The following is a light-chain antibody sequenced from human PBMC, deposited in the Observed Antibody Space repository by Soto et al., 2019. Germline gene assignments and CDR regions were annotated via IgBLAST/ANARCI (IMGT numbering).Light chain of an antibody. J-gene: IGKJ5*01. CDR3: QQRKVWPPVT. CDR2: GAS. CDR1: QSVSSSY. Sequence: DIVFTQYPSTLSFAPGERASHCCRASQSVSSSYSDWYQHKPGQAPRLLIYGASTRATGIPARFSGSGSGTEFTLTISSLQSGDFAVYYCQQRKVWPPVTFGQGTRLEIK. V-gene: IGKV3-15*01.